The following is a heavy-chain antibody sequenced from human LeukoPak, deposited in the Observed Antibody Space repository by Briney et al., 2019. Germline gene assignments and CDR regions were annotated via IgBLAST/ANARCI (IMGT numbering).Heavy chain of an antibody. CDR1: GFTFSSYS. Sequence: GGSLRLSCAASGFTFSSYSMNWVRQAPGKGLEWVSYISSSSSTIYYADSVKGRFTISRDNAKNSLYLQMNSLRAEDTAVYYCARGVFETDLDYWGQGTLVTVSS. V-gene: IGHV3-48*04. J-gene: IGHJ4*01. CDR2: ISSSSSTI. CDR3: ARGVFETDLDY. D-gene: IGHD2-21*02.